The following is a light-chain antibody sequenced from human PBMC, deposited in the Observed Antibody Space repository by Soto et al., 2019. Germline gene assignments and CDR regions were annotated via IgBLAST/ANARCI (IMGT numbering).Light chain of an antibody. CDR1: SSDVGGYKY. CDR2: EVS. J-gene: IGLJ3*02. V-gene: IGLV2-8*01. CDR3: SSHSGSHTGV. Sequence: QSALTQPPAASGSPGQSVTISCTGTSSDVGGYKYVSWYQQHPGKAPKLLIYEVSQRPSGVPDRFSGSKSGNTASLTVSGLQAEDEADYYCSSHSGSHTGVFGGGTQLTVL.